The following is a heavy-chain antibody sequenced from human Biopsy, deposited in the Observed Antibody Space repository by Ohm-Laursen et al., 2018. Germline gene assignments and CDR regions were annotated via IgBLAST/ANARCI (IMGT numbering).Heavy chain of an antibody. V-gene: IGHV4-59*08. Sequence: GTLSLTCAVTYGSISGHFWSWIRQAPGKGLEWIGYVYYNGNTNYSPSLKSRVTISVDTSKNQFSLKLSSATAADTAVFYCARHGSQGYCTGGSCLDYWGQGALVTVSS. CDR2: VYYNGNT. CDR1: YGSISGHF. CDR3: ARHGSQGYCTGGSCLDY. J-gene: IGHJ4*02. D-gene: IGHD2-15*01.